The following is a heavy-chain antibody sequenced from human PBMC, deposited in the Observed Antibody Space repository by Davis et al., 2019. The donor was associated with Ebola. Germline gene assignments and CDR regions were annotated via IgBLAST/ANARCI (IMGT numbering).Heavy chain of an antibody. CDR3: ARGEWFPTGYGMDV. CDR2: IYYSGST. CDR1: GGSISSYY. Sequence: SETLSLTCTVSGGSISSYYWSWIRQPPGKGLEWIGYIYYSGSTNYNPSLKSRVTISVDTSKNQFSLKLSSVTAADTAVYSCARGEWFPTGYGMDVWGQGTTVTVS. J-gene: IGHJ6*02. D-gene: IGHD3-3*01. V-gene: IGHV4-59*01.